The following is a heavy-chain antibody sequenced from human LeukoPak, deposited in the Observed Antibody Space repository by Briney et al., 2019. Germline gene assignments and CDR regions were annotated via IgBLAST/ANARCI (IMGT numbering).Heavy chain of an antibody. J-gene: IGHJ4*02. CDR1: GGSISSGGYY. CDR2: IYHSGST. CDR3: AREGGPLGY. Sequence: PSQTLSLTCTVSGGSISSGGYYWSWIRQPPGKGLEWIGSIYHSGSTYYNPSLKSRVTISVDTSKNQFSLKLSSVTAADTAVYYCAREGGPLGYWGQGTLVTVSS. V-gene: IGHV4-30-2*03. D-gene: IGHD7-27*01.